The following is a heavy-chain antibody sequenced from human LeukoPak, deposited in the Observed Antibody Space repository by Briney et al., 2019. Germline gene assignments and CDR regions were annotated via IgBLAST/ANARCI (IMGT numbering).Heavy chain of an antibody. V-gene: IGHV4-38-2*02. D-gene: IGHD5-18*01. CDR3: ARRDSYVNFDY. Sequence: TTSETLSLTCTVSGYSISSGYYWGWIRQPPGKGLEWIGSIYHSGSTYYNPSLKSRVTISVDTSKNQFSLKLSSVTAADTAVYYCARRDSYVNFDYWGQGTLVTVSS. CDR1: GYSISSGYY. CDR2: IYHSGST. J-gene: IGHJ4*02.